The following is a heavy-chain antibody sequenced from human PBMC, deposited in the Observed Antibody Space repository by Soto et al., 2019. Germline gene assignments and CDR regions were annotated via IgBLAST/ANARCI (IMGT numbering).Heavy chain of an antibody. CDR1: GYSFTTYY. Sequence: QVQLVQSGAEVKKPGASVKVSCKASGYSFTTYYIHWVRQAPGQGLEWMGWIIPNSGGANYAQRFGGRITMTRGTSISTAYLEVSMLKYYETAMDYFGIGGTYHGFDIWGQGTRVTVFS. J-gene: IGHJ3*02. V-gene: IGHV1-2*02. D-gene: IGHD2-2*02. CDR2: IIPNSGGA. CDR3: GIGGTYHGFDI.